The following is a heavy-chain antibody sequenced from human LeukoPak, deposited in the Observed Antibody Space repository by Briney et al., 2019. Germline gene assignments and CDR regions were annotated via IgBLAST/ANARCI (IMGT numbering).Heavy chain of an antibody. D-gene: IGHD5-18*01. CDR1: GGSISSYY. J-gene: IGHJ6*03. V-gene: IGHV4-59*01. CDR2: IYYSGST. Sequence: SETLSLTCTVSGGSISSYYWSWIRQPPGKGLEWIGYIYYSGSTNYNPSLKSRVTISVDTSKNQFSLKLSSVTAADTAVYYCASSPVDTAMDYYYYYMDVWGKGTTVTVSS. CDR3: ASSPVDTAMDYYYYYMDV.